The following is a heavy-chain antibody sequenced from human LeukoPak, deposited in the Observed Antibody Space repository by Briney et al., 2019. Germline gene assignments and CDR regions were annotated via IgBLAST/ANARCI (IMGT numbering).Heavy chain of an antibody. CDR3: ASLCSGGSCYDADAAFDI. J-gene: IGHJ3*02. CDR1: GFTFSSYA. CDR2: ISYDGSNK. D-gene: IGHD2-15*01. Sequence: GGSLRLSCAASGFTFSSYAMHWVRQAPGKGLEWVAVISYDGSNKYYADSVKGRFTISRDNAKNSLYLQMNSLRAEDTAVYYCASLCSGGSCYDADAAFDIWGQGTMVTVSS. V-gene: IGHV3-30-3*01.